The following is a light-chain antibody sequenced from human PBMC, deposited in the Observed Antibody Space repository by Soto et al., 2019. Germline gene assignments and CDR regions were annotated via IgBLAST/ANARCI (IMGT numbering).Light chain of an antibody. J-gene: IGKJ1*01. CDR1: QSVSSSY. V-gene: IGKV3-20*01. CDR2: GAS. CDR3: QQYGSSPTT. Sequence: EIVLTQSPGTLSLSPGERATLSCRASQSVSSSYLAWYQQKPGQAPRLLIYGASSRATDIADRFSGSGSGTDFTLTISILEPEDFAMYYCQQYGSSPTTFGQGTKVEIK.